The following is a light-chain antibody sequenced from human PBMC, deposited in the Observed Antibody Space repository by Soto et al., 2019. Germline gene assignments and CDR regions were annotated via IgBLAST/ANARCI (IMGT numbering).Light chain of an antibody. CDR3: QNYNGPPWT. V-gene: IGKV1-33*01. CDR2: DAS. J-gene: IGKJ1*01. CDR1: QDISNY. Sequence: DIQMTQSPSSLSASVGDRVTITCQASQDISNYLNWYQQKPGKAPKLLIYDASNLGTGVPSRFRGSASGTDFTLTITGLQPDDFATYYCQNYNGPPWTFGQGTKVDIK.